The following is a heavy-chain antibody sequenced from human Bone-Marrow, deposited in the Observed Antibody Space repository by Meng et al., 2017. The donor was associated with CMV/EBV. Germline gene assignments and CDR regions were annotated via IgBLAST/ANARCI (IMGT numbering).Heavy chain of an antibody. V-gene: IGHV2-5*01. CDR2: IYWNDDN. CDR3: AHLPNDSGYPFKSRIYFDY. Sequence: SGPTLVKPTQTLTLTCTFSGFSLSTNEVGVGWIRQPPRKALEWLALIYWNDDNRYSPSLKSRLSITKDTSKNQVVLTITNMDPVDAATYYCAHLPNDSGYPFKSRIYFDYWGQGTLVTVSS. D-gene: IGHD5-12*01. J-gene: IGHJ4*02. CDR1: GFSLSTNEVG.